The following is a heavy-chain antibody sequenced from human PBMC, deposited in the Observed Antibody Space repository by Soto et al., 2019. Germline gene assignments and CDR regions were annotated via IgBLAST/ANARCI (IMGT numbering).Heavy chain of an antibody. CDR2: ISSSGSTI. Sequence: VESGGGLVKPGGSLRLSCAASGFTCSDYYMSWIRQTPGKGLEWVSYISSSGSTIHYSDSVKGRFTISRDNAKNSLYLQMNRLRAEDTAVYYCARYLLPRQLYRSGWYKSAFDIWGQGTMVTVSS. CDR3: ARYLLPRQLYRSGWYKSAFDI. V-gene: IGHV3-11*01. D-gene: IGHD6-19*01. CDR1: GFTCSDYY. J-gene: IGHJ3*02.